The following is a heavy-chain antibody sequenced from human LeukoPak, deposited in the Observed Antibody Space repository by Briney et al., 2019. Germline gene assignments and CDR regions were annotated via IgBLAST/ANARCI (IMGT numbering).Heavy chain of an antibody. Sequence: PSETLSLTCTVSGGSISSSSYYWGWTRQPPGKGLEWIGSIYYSGSTYYNPSLKSRVTISVDTSKNQFSLKLSSVTAADTAVYYCARHHHDYGDYVDYWGQGTLVTVSS. CDR2: IYYSGST. D-gene: IGHD4-17*01. J-gene: IGHJ4*02. CDR1: GGSISSSSYY. V-gene: IGHV4-39*01. CDR3: ARHHHDYGDYVDY.